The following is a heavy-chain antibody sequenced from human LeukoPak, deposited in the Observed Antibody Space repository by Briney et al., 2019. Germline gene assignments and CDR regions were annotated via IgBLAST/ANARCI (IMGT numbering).Heavy chain of an antibody. CDR3: AKALKLGYCSSTSCYTPDY. D-gene: IGHD2-2*02. J-gene: IGHJ4*02. V-gene: IGHV3-23*01. Sequence: GGSLRLSCVVSGFSFSSYAMACVRQAPGKGLEWVSSISAGGRTYYADSGKGRFTISRDNSKETVFLQMNSLRAEDTAVYYCAKALKLGYCSSTSCYTPDYWGQGTLVTVSS. CDR2: ISAGGRT. CDR1: GFSFSSYA.